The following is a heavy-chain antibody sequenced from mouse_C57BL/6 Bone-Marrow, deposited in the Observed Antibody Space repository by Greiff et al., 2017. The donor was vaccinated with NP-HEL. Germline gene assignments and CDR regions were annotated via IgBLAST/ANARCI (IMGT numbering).Heavy chain of an antibody. CDR3: ARYHGSSYYFDY. J-gene: IGHJ2*01. CDR2: IYPGDGDT. Sequence: QVQLKESGAELVKPGASVKISCKASGYAFSSYWMNWVKQRPGKGLEWIGQIYPGDGDTNYNGKFKGKATLTADKSSSTAYMQLSSLTSEDSAVYFCARYHGSSYYFDYWGQGTTLTVSS. CDR1: GYAFSSYW. V-gene: IGHV1-80*01. D-gene: IGHD1-1*01.